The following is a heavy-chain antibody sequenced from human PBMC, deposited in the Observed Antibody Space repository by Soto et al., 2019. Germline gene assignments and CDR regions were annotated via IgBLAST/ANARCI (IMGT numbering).Heavy chain of an antibody. J-gene: IGHJ4*02. CDR2: ISASGGST. D-gene: IGHD3-16*01. CDR3: ARGPVMPDS. Sequence: GGSLRLSCAASGFTFDSFAMTWVRQAPGKGLEWVSAISASGGSTFYADSVKGRFTISRDSSKNTLYLQMNSLRAKDTAVYYCARGPVMPDSWGQGTPVTVSS. V-gene: IGHV3-23*01. CDR1: GFTFDSFA.